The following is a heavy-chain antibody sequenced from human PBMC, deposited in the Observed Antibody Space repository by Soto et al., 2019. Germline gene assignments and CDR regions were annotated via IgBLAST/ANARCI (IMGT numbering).Heavy chain of an antibody. CDR2: IIPIFVTA. CDR1: VGTFSSYA. Sequence: SVKVSCKASVGTFSSYAISWVRQAPGQGLEWMGGIIPIFVTANYAQKFQGRVTITADESTSTAYMELSSLRSEDTAVYYCARAGYCSSTSCYNDYYYGMDVWGQGTTVTVSS. CDR3: ARAGYCSSTSCYNDYYYGMDV. J-gene: IGHJ6*02. V-gene: IGHV1-69*13. D-gene: IGHD2-2*02.